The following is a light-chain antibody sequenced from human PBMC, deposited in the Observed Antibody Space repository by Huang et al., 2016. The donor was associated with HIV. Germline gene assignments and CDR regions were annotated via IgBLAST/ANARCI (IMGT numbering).Light chain of an antibody. CDR1: QSITNY. CDR2: AAS. Sequence: DIQMTQSPSSLSASVGDRVTITCRASQSITNYLNWYQQKPGTAPKVLIYAASSLQSGVPSRFSGSGSGTDFTLTISCLQPDDFATYYCQQTYNTPRTFGQGTKVEIK. CDR3: QQTYNTPRT. V-gene: IGKV1-39*01. J-gene: IGKJ1*01.